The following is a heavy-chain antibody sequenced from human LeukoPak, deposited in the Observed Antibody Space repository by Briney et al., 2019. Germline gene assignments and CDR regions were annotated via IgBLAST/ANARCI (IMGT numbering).Heavy chain of an antibody. Sequence: GGSLRLSCAASGFTVSSNYMSWVRQAPGKGLEWVSVIYNGGSTYYADSVKGRFTISRDNSKNTLYLQMNSLRAEDTAVYYCARVSSAFGGVIVGYFDYWGQGTLVTVSS. J-gene: IGHJ4*02. CDR3: ARVSSAFGGVIVGYFDY. V-gene: IGHV3-53*01. D-gene: IGHD3-16*02. CDR2: IYNGGST. CDR1: GFTVSSNY.